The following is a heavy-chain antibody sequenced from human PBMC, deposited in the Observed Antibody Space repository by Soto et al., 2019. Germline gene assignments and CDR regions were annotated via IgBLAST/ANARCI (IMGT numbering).Heavy chain of an antibody. CDR2: IKSKTDGGTT. D-gene: IGHD3-22*01. V-gene: IGHV3-15*01. CDR1: GFTFSNAW. J-gene: IGHJ4*02. CDR3: TTQKTMIVVVYYFDY. Sequence: XGSLILSCAASGFTFSNAWMSWVRQAPGRGLEWVGRIKSKTDGGTTDYAAPVKGRFTISRDDSKNTLYLQMNSLKTEDTAVYYCTTQKTMIVVVYYFDYWGQGTLVTVSS.